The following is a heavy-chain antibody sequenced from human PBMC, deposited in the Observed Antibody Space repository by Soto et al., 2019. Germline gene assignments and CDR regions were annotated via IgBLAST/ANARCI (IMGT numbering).Heavy chain of an antibody. D-gene: IGHD6-19*01. CDR1: GGSFSGYY. V-gene: IGHV4-34*01. CDR2: INHSGST. J-gene: IGHJ5*02. CDR3: ARNKRWLVRSSRGGWFAP. Sequence: SETLSLTCAVYGGSFSGYYWSWIRQPPGKGLEWIGEINHSGSTNYNPSLKSRVTISVDTSKNQFSLKLSSVTAADTAVYYCARNKRWLVRSSRGGWFAPGGQETLVTVSS.